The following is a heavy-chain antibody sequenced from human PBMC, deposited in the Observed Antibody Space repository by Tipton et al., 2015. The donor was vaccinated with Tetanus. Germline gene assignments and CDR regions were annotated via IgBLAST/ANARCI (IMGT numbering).Heavy chain of an antibody. CDR1: GFTFTRYP. Sequence: SLRLSCAASGFTFTRYPMHWVRQAPGKGLEWVSGISAQSHDVAYADSVKGRFTISRDNNKNSLYLEMKSLRREDTAFYYCAKNKDFIAAGSAWFDPWGQGTLVTVSS. CDR2: ISAQSHDV. J-gene: IGHJ5*02. CDR3: AKNKDFIAAGSAWFDP. D-gene: IGHD6-13*01. V-gene: IGHV3-9*01.